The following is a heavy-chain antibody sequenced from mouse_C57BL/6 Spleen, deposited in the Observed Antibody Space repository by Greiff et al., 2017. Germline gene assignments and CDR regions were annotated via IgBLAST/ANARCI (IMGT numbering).Heavy chain of an antibody. CDR3: ARYYDCFDY. Sequence: QVQLQQSGPELVKPGASVKISCKASGYAFSSSWMNWVKQRPGKGLEWIGRIYPGDGDTNYNGKFKGKATLTADKSSSTAYMQLSSLTSEDSAVYFCARYYDCFDYWGQGTTLTVSS. D-gene: IGHD2-4*01. V-gene: IGHV1-82*01. CDR1: GYAFSSSW. J-gene: IGHJ2*01. CDR2: IYPGDGDT.